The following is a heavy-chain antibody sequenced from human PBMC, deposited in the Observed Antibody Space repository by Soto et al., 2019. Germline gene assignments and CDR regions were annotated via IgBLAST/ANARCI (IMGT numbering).Heavy chain of an antibody. V-gene: IGHV4-39*01. CDR1: GGSISSSSYY. CDR3: ARHSRTTREAFDI. CDR2: IYYSGST. Sequence: QLQLQESGPGLVKPSETLSLTCTVSGGSISSSSYYWGWIRQPPGKGLEWIGSIYYSGSTYYNPSLTSRVTISVDTSKSQYSLKLSSVTAADTAVYYCARHSRTTREAFDIWGQGTMVTVSS. D-gene: IGHD1-1*01. J-gene: IGHJ3*02.